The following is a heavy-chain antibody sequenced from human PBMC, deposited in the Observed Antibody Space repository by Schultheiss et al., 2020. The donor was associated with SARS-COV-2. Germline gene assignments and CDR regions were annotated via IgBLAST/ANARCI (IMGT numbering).Heavy chain of an antibody. Sequence: SVKVSCKASGGTFSSHGITWVRQAPGQGLEWMGGITPIFGTANYAQKFQGRVTITADKSTSTAYMELSSLRSDDTAVYYCARVPAGAYYSHLYFYGMDVWGQGTTVTVSS. D-gene: IGHD3-22*01. CDR2: ITPIFGTA. CDR1: GGTFSSHG. V-gene: IGHV1-69*06. J-gene: IGHJ6*02. CDR3: ARVPAGAYYSHLYFYGMDV.